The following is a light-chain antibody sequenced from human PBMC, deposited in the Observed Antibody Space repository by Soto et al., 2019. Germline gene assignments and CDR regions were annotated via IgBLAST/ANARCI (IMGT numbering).Light chain of an antibody. V-gene: IGKV3-20*01. CDR2: GAS. J-gene: IGKJ1*01. CDR1: QTVISDY. CDR3: QQYNNWWT. Sequence: EIVLTQSPGTLSLSPGDSATLSCRASQTVISDYLTWYQQTPGQAPRLLIYGASSRATDTPDRFSGRGSGTDFSLTISRLEPGDFAVYYCQQYNNWWTFGQGTKVEIK.